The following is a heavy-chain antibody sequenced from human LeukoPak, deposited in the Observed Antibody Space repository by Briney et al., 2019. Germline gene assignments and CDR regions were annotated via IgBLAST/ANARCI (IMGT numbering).Heavy chain of an antibody. V-gene: IGHV3-48*03. CDR2: ISSSGSTI. D-gene: IGHD5-12*01. CDR1: GFTFSSYE. Sequence: SGGSLRLSCAASGFTFSSYEMNWVRQAPGKGLEWVSYISSSGSTIYYADSVKGRFTISRDNAKNSLYLQMNSLRAEDTAVYYFARRNRGYDLWGQGTLVTVSS. J-gene: IGHJ4*02. CDR3: ARRNRGYDL.